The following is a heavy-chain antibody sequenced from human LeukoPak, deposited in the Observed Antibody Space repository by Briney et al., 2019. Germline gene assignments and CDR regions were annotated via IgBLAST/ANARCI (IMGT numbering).Heavy chain of an antibody. CDR1: GGTFSSYA. D-gene: IGHD1-7*01. CDR2: IIPIFGTA. V-gene: IGHV1-69*05. J-gene: IGHJ5*02. Sequence: SVKVSCKASGGTFSSYAISWVRQAPGQGLEWMGGIIPIFGTANYARKFQGRVTITTDESTSTAYMELSSLRSEDTAVYYCARDNYAGANWFDPWGQGTLVTVSS. CDR3: ARDNYAGANWFDP.